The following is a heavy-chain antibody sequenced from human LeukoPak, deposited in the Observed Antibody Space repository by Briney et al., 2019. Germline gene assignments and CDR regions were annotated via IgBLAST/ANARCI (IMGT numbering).Heavy chain of an antibody. J-gene: IGHJ3*02. Sequence: PSETLSLTCTVSGGSISSYYWSWIRQPPGKGLEWIGYIYYSGSTNYNPSLKSRVTISVDTSKNQFSLKLSSVTAADTAVYYCARVPDSSGSPDAFDIWGQGTMVTASS. CDR1: GGSISSYY. V-gene: IGHV4-59*01. CDR2: IYYSGST. D-gene: IGHD3-22*01. CDR3: ARVPDSSGSPDAFDI.